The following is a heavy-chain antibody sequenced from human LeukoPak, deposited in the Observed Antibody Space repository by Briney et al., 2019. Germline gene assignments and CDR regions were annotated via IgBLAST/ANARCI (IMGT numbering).Heavy chain of an antibody. CDR1: GFTFSSYG. V-gene: IGHV3-30*18. J-gene: IGHJ4*02. CDR2: ISYDGSNK. CDR3: AKAGAVAGLFDY. D-gene: IGHD6-19*01. Sequence: PGGSLRLSCAASGFTFSSYGMHWVRQAPGKGLEWVAVISYDGSNKCYADSVKGRFTISRDNSKNTLYLQMNSLRAEDTAVYYCAKAGAVAGLFDYWGQGTLVTVSS.